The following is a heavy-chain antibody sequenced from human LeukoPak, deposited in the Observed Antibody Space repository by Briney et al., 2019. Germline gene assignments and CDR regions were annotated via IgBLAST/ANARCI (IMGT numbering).Heavy chain of an antibody. CDR2: IIPIFGTA. V-gene: IGHV1-69*05. Sequence: GASVTVSCKASGGTFSSYAISWVRQAPGQGLEWMGGIIPIFGTANYAQKFQGRVTITTDESTSTAYMELSSLRSEDTAVYYCARVPTTVEYWFDPWGQGTLVTVSS. CDR3: ARVPTTVEYWFDP. D-gene: IGHD4-11*01. CDR1: GGTFSSYA. J-gene: IGHJ5*02.